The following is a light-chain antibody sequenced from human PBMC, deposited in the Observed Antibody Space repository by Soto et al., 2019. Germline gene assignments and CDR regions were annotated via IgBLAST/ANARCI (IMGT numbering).Light chain of an antibody. J-gene: IGKJ4*01. CDR2: GAT. CDR3: QHYATSPLT. V-gene: IGKV3-20*01. Sequence: DIVLTQSPATLSLSPGERAALSCGASQSLSNNFFAWHQQKAGQPTRLLIDGATSRATGIPGRCSGSGAGTDFPPTITRVHPEDVAVYCCQHYATSPLTFGGGTKVDIK. CDR1: QSLSNNF.